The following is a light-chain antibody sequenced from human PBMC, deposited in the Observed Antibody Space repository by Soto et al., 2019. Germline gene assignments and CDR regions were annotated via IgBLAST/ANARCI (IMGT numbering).Light chain of an antibody. CDR1: SSDVGGYDY. J-gene: IGLJ1*01. V-gene: IGLV2-11*01. Sequence: QPVLTQPRSVSGSPGQSVAISCTGTSSDVGGYDYVSWYQQHPGKAPNVIIFDVSKRPSGVPDRFSGSKSGNTASLTISGLQAEDEADYSCCSYAGGPYVFGTVTKVTVL. CDR3: CSYAGGPYV. CDR2: DVS.